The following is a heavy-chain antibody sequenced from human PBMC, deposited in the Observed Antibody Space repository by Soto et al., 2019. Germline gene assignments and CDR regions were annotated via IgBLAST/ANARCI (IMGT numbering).Heavy chain of an antibody. D-gene: IGHD6-6*01. CDR3: ALDSDSHEDSSSLLNDY. J-gene: IGHJ4*02. Sequence: GASVKVSCKASGYTFTSYYMHWVRQAPGQGLEWMGIINPSGGSTSYAQKFQGRVTMTRDTSTSTVYMELSSLRSEDTAVYYCALDSDSHEDSSSLLNDYWAQGTLVPVSS. CDR1: GYTFTSYY. CDR2: INPSGGST. V-gene: IGHV1-46*01.